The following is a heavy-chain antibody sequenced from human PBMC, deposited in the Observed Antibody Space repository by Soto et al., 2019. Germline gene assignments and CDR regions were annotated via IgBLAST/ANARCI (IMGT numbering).Heavy chain of an antibody. D-gene: IGHD2-2*01. CDR2: ISGYNGNT. Sequence: ASVKVSCKASGYTFRSYGISWVRQAPGQGPEWMGWISGYNGNTHYPQKFQGKVTMTTDTSTSTAYMELRSLRSDDTAVYYCAKGESNYAGRFSYYYMNVWGNGILFTVSS. CDR3: AKGESNYAGRFSYYYMNV. CDR1: GYTFRSYG. V-gene: IGHV1-18*01. J-gene: IGHJ6*03.